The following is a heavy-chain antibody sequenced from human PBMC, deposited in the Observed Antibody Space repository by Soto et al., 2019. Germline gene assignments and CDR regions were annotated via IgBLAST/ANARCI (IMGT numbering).Heavy chain of an antibody. CDR1: GFTFSSYA. CDR2: ISGSGGST. CDR3: ARGRYYDSPQDL. V-gene: IGHV3-23*01. Sequence: PGGSLRLSCAASGFTFSSYAMSWVRQAPGKGLEWVSAISGSGGSTYSVRGRFIITRDNSDNMLYLQMSSLRVEDTAIYFCARGRYYDSPQDLWGRGTQVTV. J-gene: IGHJ5*02. D-gene: IGHD3-10*01.